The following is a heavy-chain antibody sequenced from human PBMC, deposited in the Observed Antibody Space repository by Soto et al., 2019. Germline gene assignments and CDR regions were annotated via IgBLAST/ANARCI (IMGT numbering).Heavy chain of an antibody. Sequence: SVKVSCKASGGTFSSYAISWVRQAPGQGLEWMGGIIPIFGTANYAQKFQGRVTITADESTSAAYMELSSLRSEDTAVYYCARVWAGCGGDCYKYYFDYWGQGTLVTVSS. D-gene: IGHD2-21*02. CDR2: IIPIFGTA. J-gene: IGHJ4*02. V-gene: IGHV1-69*13. CDR3: ARVWAGCGGDCYKYYFDY. CDR1: GGTFSSYA.